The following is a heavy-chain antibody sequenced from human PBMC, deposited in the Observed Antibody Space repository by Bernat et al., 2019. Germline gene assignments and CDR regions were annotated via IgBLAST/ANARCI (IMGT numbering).Heavy chain of an antibody. CDR1: GYTFSSYA. J-gene: IGHJ3*02. Sequence: QVQLVQSGAEVKKPGASVKVSCKASGYTFSSYAMHWVRQAPGQRLEWMGWINAGNGNTKYSQKFQGRVTITRDTSASTAYMELSSLRSEDTAVYYCARFGYTGDAFDIWGQGTMFTVSS. CDR3: ARFGYTGDAFDI. CDR2: INAGNGNT. D-gene: IGHD5-12*01. V-gene: IGHV1-3*01.